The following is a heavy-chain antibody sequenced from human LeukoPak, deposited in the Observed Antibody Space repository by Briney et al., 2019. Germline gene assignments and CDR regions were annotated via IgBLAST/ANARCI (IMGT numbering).Heavy chain of an antibody. D-gene: IGHD3-3*01. V-gene: IGHV4-30-4*07. CDR3: ARGRVNYDFWSGYYVDFYYMDV. CDR2: IYYSGST. Sequence: SETLSLTCAVSGGSISSGGYSWSWIRQPPGKGLEWIGYIYYSGSTYYNPSLKSRVTISVDTSKNQFSLKLSSVTAADTAVYYCARGRVNYDFWSGYYVDFYYMDVWGKGTTVTVSS. J-gene: IGHJ6*03. CDR1: GGSISSGGYS.